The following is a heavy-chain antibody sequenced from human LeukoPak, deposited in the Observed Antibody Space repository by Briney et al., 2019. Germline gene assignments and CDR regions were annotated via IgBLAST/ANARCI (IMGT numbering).Heavy chain of an antibody. J-gene: IGHJ4*02. CDR2: ISAYNGNT. CDR3: ARSEDLTTATVAFY. V-gene: IGHV1-18*01. CDR1: GYTFTSYG. D-gene: IGHD4-17*01. Sequence: ASVKVSCKASGYTFTSYGISWVRQAPGQGLEWMGWISAYNGNTNYAQKLQGRVTMTTDTSTSTAYMELRSLRSDDTALYFCARSEDLTTATVAFYWGQGTRVTVSS.